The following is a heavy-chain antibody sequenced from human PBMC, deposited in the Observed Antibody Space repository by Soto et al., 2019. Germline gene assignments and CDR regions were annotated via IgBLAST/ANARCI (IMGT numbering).Heavy chain of an antibody. J-gene: IGHJ4*02. CDR1: GFTFSSYD. Sequence: PGGSLRLSCAASGFTFSSYDMHWVRQATGKGLEWVSAIGKSGDTYYSDSVKGRFTISRENAKNSLYLQMNSLRAEDTAVYYCARDYSSYGPFDYWGQGTLVTVSS. CDR2: IGKSGDT. V-gene: IGHV3-13*04. D-gene: IGHD5-18*01. CDR3: ARDYSSYGPFDY.